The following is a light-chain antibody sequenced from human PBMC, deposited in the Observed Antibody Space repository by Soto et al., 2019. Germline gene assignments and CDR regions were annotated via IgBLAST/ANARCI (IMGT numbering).Light chain of an antibody. CDR2: GAS. Sequence: EIVMTQSPATLSVSPGERATLSCRASHSVSSNLAWYQQKPGQAPRLFIYGASTRVPGIPARFSGSGSGTEFPLAISSLPSEDFAVYYCQQYSNWPLSFGQGTKVEIK. CDR1: HSVSSN. J-gene: IGKJ1*01. CDR3: QQYSNWPLS. V-gene: IGKV3-15*01.